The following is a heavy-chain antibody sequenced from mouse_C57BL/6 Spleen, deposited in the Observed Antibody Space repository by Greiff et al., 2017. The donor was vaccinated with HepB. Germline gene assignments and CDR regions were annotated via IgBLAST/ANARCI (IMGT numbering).Heavy chain of an antibody. CDR2: IYPGDGDT. CDR1: GYAFSSSW. V-gene: IGHV1-82*01. CDR3: ARSGYYYGSNLFDY. Sequence: QVQLQQSGPELVKPGASVKISCKASGYAFSSSWMNWVKQRPGKGLEWIGRIYPGDGDTNYNGKFKGKATLTADKSSSTAYMQLSSLTSEDSAVYFCARSGYYYGSNLFDYWGQGTTLTVSS. J-gene: IGHJ2*01. D-gene: IGHD1-1*01.